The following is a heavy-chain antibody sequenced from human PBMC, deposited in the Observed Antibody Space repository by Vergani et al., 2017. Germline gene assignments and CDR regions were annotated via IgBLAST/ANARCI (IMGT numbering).Heavy chain of an antibody. D-gene: IGHD6-19*01. Sequence: QVQLVESGGGVVQPGRSLRLSCAASGFTFSSYDMHWVRQAPGKGLEWVAVVWYDGSNKYYADSVKGRFTISRDNSKNTLFLQMNSRRAEDTAVYYCARVTTGCIAVAGYHFDLWGRGTLVTVSS. CDR2: VWYDGSNK. CDR3: ARVTTGCIAVAGYHFDL. J-gene: IGHJ2*01. V-gene: IGHV3-33*01. CDR1: GFTFSSYD.